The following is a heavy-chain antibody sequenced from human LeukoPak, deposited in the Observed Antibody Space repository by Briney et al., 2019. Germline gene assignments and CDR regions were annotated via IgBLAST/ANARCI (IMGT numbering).Heavy chain of an antibody. CDR1: GFTFSNYA. J-gene: IGHJ4*02. D-gene: IGHD3-10*01. V-gene: IGHV3-30-3*01. Sequence: GGSLRLSCAATGFTFSNYAIHWGRQAPGKGLEWVAFISDDGSRQHYADSVRGRFTISRDNSKNTLNLQMNSLGAEDTAVYYCVKDRTGTYTLDYWGQGTLVTVSS. CDR3: VKDRTGTYTLDY. CDR2: ISDDGSRQ.